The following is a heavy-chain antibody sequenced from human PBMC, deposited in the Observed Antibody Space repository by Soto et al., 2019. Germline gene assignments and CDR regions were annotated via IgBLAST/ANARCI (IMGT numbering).Heavy chain of an antibody. CDR1: GYSFAGYW. CDR3: ARQIYDSDTGPNFQYYFDS. V-gene: IGHV5-10-1*01. D-gene: IGHD3-22*01. J-gene: IGHJ4*02. CDR2: IDPSDSQT. Sequence: GESLKISCKGSGYSFAGYWITWVRQKPGKGLDWMGRIDPSDSQTYYSPSFRGHVTISVTKSITTVFLQWSSLRASDTAMYYCARQIYDSDTGPNFQYYFDSWGQGTPVTVSS.